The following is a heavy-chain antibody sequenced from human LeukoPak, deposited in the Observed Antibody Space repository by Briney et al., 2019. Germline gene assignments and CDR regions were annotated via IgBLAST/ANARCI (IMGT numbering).Heavy chain of an antibody. CDR1: GYTFTSYY. CDR3: ARGIIMIVVAEALDY. CDR2: INPSGGST. J-gene: IGHJ4*02. D-gene: IGHD3-22*01. Sequence: ASVKVSCKASGYTFTSYYMHWVRQAPGQGLEWMGIINPSGGSTSYAQKFQGRVTMTRDTSTSTVYMELSSLRSGDTAVYYCARGIIMIVVAEALDYWGQGTLVTVSS. V-gene: IGHV1-46*01.